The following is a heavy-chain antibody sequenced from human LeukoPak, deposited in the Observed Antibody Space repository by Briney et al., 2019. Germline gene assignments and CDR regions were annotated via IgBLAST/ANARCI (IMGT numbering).Heavy chain of an antibody. D-gene: IGHD4-17*01. CDR2: INPKRGVT. V-gene: IGHV1-2*02. CDR3: ARERNYGDYGNAFDV. Sequence: ASVKVSCKASGYTFTDYYIHWMRQAPGQGLEWMGWINPKRGVTTYAQKFQGRVTMTRNTSITTAYMELTRLRSDDTTIYYCARERNYGDYGNAFDVWGQGTRVTVSS. J-gene: IGHJ3*01. CDR1: GYTFTDYY.